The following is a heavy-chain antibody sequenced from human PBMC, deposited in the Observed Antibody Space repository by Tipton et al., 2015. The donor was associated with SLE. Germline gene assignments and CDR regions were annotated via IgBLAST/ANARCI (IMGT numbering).Heavy chain of an antibody. CDR2: IYYSGST. CDR3: ARHMITGGEFDY. D-gene: IGHD3-16*01. V-gene: IGHV4-59*08. Sequence: TLSLTCSVSGGSISNYYWGWIRQPPGKGLEWIGYIYYSGSTNYNPSLKSRVTISVDTSKNQFSLKLSSVTAADTAVYYCARHMITGGEFDYWGQGTLVTVSS. CDR1: GGSISNYY. J-gene: IGHJ4*02.